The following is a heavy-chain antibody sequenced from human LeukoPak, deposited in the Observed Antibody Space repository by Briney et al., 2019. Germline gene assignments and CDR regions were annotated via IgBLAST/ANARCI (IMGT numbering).Heavy chain of an antibody. D-gene: IGHD3-3*01. V-gene: IGHV3-74*01. CDR3: ARDQTYYDFWSGPLGWFDP. Sequence: GGSLRLSCAASGFTFSSYWMHWVRHAPGKGLVWVSRINSDGSSTSYADSVKGRFTISRDNAKHTLYLQMNNLRAEDTAVYYCARDQTYYDFWSGPLGWFDPWGQGTLVTVSS. CDR1: GFTFSSYW. J-gene: IGHJ5*02. CDR2: INSDGSST.